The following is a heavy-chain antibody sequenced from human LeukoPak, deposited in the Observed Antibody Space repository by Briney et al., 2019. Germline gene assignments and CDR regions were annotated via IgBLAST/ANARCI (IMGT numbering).Heavy chain of an antibody. CDR2: INGSGGST. J-gene: IGHJ4*02. Sequence: GGSLRLSCAASAFTFSSYAMSWVRQAPGKGLEWVSAINGSGGSTYYADSVKGRFTISRDNSKNTLYLQMNSLRAEDTAVYYCAKDDILTGYGYWGQRTLVTVSS. CDR1: AFTFSSYA. V-gene: IGHV3-23*01. D-gene: IGHD3-9*01. CDR3: AKDDILTGYGY.